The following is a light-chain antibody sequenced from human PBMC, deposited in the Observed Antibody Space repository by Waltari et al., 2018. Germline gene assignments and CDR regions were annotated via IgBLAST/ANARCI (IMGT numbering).Light chain of an antibody. Sequence: SYVLTQPPSVSVAPGKTAPIPCVGGNIGTRGVHWYQQKAGQAPGLVIDFDNDRPSGIPERFSGSNSGDTATLTISRVEAGDEADYYCQVWDSRSDRAFGGGTKLTVL. CDR2: FDN. CDR3: QVWDSRSDRA. V-gene: IGLV3-21*04. CDR1: NIGTRG. J-gene: IGLJ2*01.